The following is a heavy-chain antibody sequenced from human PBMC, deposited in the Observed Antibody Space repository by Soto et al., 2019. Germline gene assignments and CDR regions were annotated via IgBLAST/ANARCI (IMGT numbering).Heavy chain of an antibody. CDR2: IIPIFGTA. V-gene: IGHV1-69*13. J-gene: IGHJ5*02. CDR3: ARGGSSSEKEENWFDP. D-gene: IGHD6-6*01. Sequence: ASVKVSCKASGGTFSSYAISWVRQAPGQGLEWMGGIIPIFGTANYAQKFQGRVTITADESTSTAYMELRSLRSDDTAVYYCARGGSSSEKEENWFDPWGQGTLVTVSS. CDR1: GGTFSSYA.